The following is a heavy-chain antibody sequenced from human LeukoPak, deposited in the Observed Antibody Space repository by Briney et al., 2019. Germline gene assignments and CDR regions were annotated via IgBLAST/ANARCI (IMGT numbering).Heavy chain of an antibody. CDR3: ARHIPSALSEVVVTSDWYFDL. Sequence: AETLSLTCAVSGFSISARGYYWGWLRQPPGKGLEGIGTVYKSGSNQLKSFLGSRVTISVNTSKNQFSLRLNSVTAAHTAVYYCARHIPSALSEVVVTSDWYFDLWGRGTLVTVPS. CDR2: VYKSGSN. D-gene: IGHD2-21*02. CDR1: GFSISARGYY. J-gene: IGHJ2*01. V-gene: IGHV4-39*01.